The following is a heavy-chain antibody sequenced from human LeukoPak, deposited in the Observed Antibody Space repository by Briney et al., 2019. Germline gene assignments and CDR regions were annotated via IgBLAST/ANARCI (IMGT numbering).Heavy chain of an antibody. CDR3: ARTTEGGYTYDYFYYYMDV. CDR2: IIPIFGTA. J-gene: IGHJ6*03. D-gene: IGHD5-18*01. CDR1: GYTLTELS. Sequence: ASVKVSCKVSGYTLTELSMHWVRQAPGKGLEWMGGIIPIFGTANYAQKFQGRVTITADESTSTAYMELSSLRSEDTAVYYCARTTEGGYTYDYFYYYMDVWGKGTTVTISS. V-gene: IGHV1-69*13.